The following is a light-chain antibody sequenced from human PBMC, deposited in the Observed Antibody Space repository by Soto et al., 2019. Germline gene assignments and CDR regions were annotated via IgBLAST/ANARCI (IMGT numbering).Light chain of an antibody. CDR3: QQRSNWPPTWT. V-gene: IGKV3-11*01. CDR1: QSVSSY. CDR2: DAS. Sequence: EIVLTQSPATLSLSPGERATLSCRASQSVSSYLAWYHHKPGQAPRLLIYDASKRATGIPARFSGSASGTDFTLTISSLETEDFAVYYCQQRSNWPPTWTFGQGTRVEIK. J-gene: IGKJ1*01.